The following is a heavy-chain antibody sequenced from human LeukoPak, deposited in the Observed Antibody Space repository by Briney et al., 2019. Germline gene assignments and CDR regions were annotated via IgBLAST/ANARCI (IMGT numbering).Heavy chain of an antibody. CDR1: GFIVNSYA. CDR2: IYSDGVT. Sequence: GGSLRLSCAASGFIVNSYAMSWVLQAPGKGLAWVSLIYSDGVTQYADSVKGRFTISRDNSKNTLYLQMNSLRDEDTAVYFCARDRAEGKTWVEFDPWGQGTLVTVSS. V-gene: IGHV3-66*02. J-gene: IGHJ5*02. CDR3: ARDRAEGKTWVEFDP.